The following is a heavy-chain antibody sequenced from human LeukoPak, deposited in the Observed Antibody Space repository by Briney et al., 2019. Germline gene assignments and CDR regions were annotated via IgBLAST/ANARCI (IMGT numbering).Heavy chain of an antibody. CDR1: GGSISSHY. CDR3: ARSRGVLDYFHH. CDR2: IYYSGST. D-gene: IGHD5/OR15-5a*01. J-gene: IGHJ1*01. V-gene: IGHV4-59*11. Sequence: SETLSLTCTVSGGSISSHYWSWIRQPPGKGLEWIGYIYYSGSTTYTPSLKSRVTISLDTSKNQFSLKLSSVTAADTAVYYCARSRGVLDYFHHWGQGTLVTVSS.